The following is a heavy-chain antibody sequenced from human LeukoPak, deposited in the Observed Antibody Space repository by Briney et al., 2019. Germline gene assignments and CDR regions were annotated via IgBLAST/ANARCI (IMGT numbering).Heavy chain of an antibody. D-gene: IGHD6-13*01. CDR3: ARVGAAAGTGLYYYYYVDV. Sequence: ASVKVSCKASGYTFTGYYMHWVRQAPGQGLEWMGRINPNSGGTNYAQKFQGRVTKTRDTSISTAYMELSRLRSDDTAVYYCARVGAAAGTGLYYYYYVDVWGKGTTVTVSS. J-gene: IGHJ6*03. CDR1: GYTFTGYY. V-gene: IGHV1-2*06. CDR2: INPNSGGT.